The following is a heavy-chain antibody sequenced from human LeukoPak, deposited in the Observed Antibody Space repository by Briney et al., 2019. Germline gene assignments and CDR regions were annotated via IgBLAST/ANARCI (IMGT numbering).Heavy chain of an antibody. Sequence: VSVKVSCKASGYTFTSYGISWVRQAPGQGLEWMGWISAYNGNTNYAQKLQGRVTMTTDTSTSTAYMELRSLRSDDTAVYYCARDYYSKGGSYFDYWGQGTLVTVSS. CDR1: GYTFTSYG. CDR2: ISAYNGNT. V-gene: IGHV1-18*01. CDR3: ARDYYSKGGSYFDY. J-gene: IGHJ4*02. D-gene: IGHD4-11*01.